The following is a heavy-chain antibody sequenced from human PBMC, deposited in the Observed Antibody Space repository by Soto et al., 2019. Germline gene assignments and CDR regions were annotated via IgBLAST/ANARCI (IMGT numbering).Heavy chain of an antibody. CDR1: VFSFGSYA. J-gene: IGHJ4*02. V-gene: IGHV3-23*01. D-gene: IGHD3-3*01. CDR2: ISGSDGNT. Sequence: GGSLRLSCAASVFSFGSYALSWVRQAPGKGLEWVSTISGSDGNTFYADSVKGRFSISRDTSQNTLYLQMNSLRADDKAIYYCARWSYLDYWGQGTRVTVSS. CDR3: ARWSYLDY.